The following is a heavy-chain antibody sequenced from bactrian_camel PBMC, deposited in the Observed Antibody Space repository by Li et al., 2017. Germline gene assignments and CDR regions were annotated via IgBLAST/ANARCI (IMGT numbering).Heavy chain of an antibody. CDR2: IHIGGDLT. Sequence: HVQLVESGGGSVQAGGSLRLRCEISGATSSTYCMGWFRQVPGKEREGVAAIHIGGDLTFYHEAVKGRFTISGDNAKTTEFLQMNSLKPEDTAKYYCAADLVTDEPSLVEREYYYWGQGTQVTVS. CDR3: AADLVTDEPSLVEREYYY. D-gene: IGHD1*01. CDR1: GATSSTYC. V-gene: IGHV3-3*01. J-gene: IGHJ4*01.